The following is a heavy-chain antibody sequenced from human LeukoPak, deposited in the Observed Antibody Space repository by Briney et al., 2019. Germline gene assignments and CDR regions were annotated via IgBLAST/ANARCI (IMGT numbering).Heavy chain of an antibody. Sequence: ASVTVSCKVSGYTLTELSMHWVRQAPGKGLEWMGGFDPEDGETIYAQKFQGRVTMTEDTSTDTAYMELSSLRSEDTAVYYCATAYDSSAREVFDYWGQGTLVTVSS. CDR3: ATAYDSSAREVFDY. CDR2: FDPEDGET. D-gene: IGHD3-22*01. CDR1: GYTLTELS. V-gene: IGHV1-24*01. J-gene: IGHJ4*02.